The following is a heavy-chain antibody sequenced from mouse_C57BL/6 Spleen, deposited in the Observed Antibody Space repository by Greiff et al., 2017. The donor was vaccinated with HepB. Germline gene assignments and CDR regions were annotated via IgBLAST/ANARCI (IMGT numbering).Heavy chain of an antibody. J-gene: IGHJ4*01. V-gene: IGHV1-81*01. Sequence: VQLQQSGAELSRPGASVKLSCKASGYTFTSSGISWVKQRPGQGLEWIGEIYTRSGNTYYNEKFKCKATLTADKSSSTAYMELRSLTSEDSAVYFCARIGEYYAMDYWGQGTSVTVSS. CDR2: IYTRSGNT. CDR1: GYTFTSSG. CDR3: ARIGEYYAMDY.